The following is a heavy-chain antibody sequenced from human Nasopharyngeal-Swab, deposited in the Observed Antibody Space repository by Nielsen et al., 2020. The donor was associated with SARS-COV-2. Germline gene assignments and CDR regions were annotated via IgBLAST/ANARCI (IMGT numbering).Heavy chain of an antibody. J-gene: IGHJ4*02. CDR3: TTPGSYPGIDY. CDR1: GVTFSNAW. Sequence: GGSLRLSCAASGVTFSNAWMSWARQAPGKGLEWIGRIKSKTDGGTTDYAAPVKGRFTISRDDSKNTLFLQMNSLKTEDTAVYYCTTPGSYPGIDYWGQGTLVTVSS. V-gene: IGHV3-15*01. CDR2: IKSKTDGGTT. D-gene: IGHD1-26*01.